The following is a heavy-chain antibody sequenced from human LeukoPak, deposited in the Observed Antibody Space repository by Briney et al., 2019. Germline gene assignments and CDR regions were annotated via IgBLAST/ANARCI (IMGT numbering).Heavy chain of an antibody. CDR2: ISVSGGST. J-gene: IGHJ4*02. D-gene: IGHD3-22*01. Sequence: GGSLSLSRAPSGFTLSSYAMSWVRPAPGKGLAWVSAISVSGGSTYYADSVKGPFTISSDNTKNTLYLQMNRLRTEEPAVYYCASDRSGWFADFGYFDYWGQGTLVTVSS. V-gene: IGHV3-23*01. CDR3: ASDRSGWFADFGYFDY. CDR1: GFTLSSYA.